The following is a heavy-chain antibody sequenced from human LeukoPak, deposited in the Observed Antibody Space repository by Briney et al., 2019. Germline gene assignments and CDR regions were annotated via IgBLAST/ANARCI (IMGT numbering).Heavy chain of an antibody. V-gene: IGHV1-2*02. CDR1: GFTFSGYY. CDR3: ARSEGGSGSYYNVDWFDP. CDR2: IKPDSGGT. Sequence: ASVKVSCKASGFTFSGYYLQWVRQAPGQGLDWMGWIKPDSGGTNYAQKFQGRVTMTRDTSISTAYMELSRLRSDDTAVYYCARSEGGSGSYYNVDWFDPWGQGTLVTVSS. J-gene: IGHJ5*02. D-gene: IGHD3-10*01.